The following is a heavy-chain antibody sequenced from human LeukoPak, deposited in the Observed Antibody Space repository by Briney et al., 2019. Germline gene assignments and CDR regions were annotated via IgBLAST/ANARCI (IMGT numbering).Heavy chain of an antibody. CDR3: ARSVTIFGVVPGGY. Sequence: ASVKVSCKASGYTFTGYYMHWVRQAPGQGLEWTGLINPSDGSTTYAPKFQGRVTLTRDTSTSTVYMKFSSLRSEDTAVYYCARSVTIFGVVPGGYWGQGTLVTVSS. D-gene: IGHD3-3*01. J-gene: IGHJ4*02. V-gene: IGHV1-46*01. CDR2: INPSDGST. CDR1: GYTFTGYY.